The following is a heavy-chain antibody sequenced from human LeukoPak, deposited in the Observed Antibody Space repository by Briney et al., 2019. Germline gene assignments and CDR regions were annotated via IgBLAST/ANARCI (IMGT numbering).Heavy chain of an antibody. CDR1: GFTFSSYW. V-gene: IGHV3-74*01. CDR3: ARDTDTVTTILDY. D-gene: IGHD4-17*01. J-gene: IGHJ4*02. Sequence: GGSLRLSCAASGFTFSSYWMHWVRQAPGKGLVWVSRTNSDGSSTSYADSVKGRFTISRDNAKNTLYLQMNSLRAEDTAVYYCARDTDTVTTILDYWGQGTLATVSS. CDR2: TNSDGSST.